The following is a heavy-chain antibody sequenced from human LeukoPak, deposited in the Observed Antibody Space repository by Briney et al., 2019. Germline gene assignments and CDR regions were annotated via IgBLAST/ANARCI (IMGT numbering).Heavy chain of an antibody. CDR1: GFTFSSYE. CDR2: ISSSGSTI. V-gene: IGHV3-48*03. J-gene: IGHJ6*02. CDR3: ARDSRNYDILTGYYAVYYYYGMDV. Sequence: GGSLRLSCAASGFTFSSYEMNWVRQAPGKGLEWVSYISSSGSTIYYADSVKGRFTISRDNAKNSLYLQMNSLRAEDTAVYYCARDSRNYDILTGYYAVYYYYGMDVWGQGTTVTVSS. D-gene: IGHD3-9*01.